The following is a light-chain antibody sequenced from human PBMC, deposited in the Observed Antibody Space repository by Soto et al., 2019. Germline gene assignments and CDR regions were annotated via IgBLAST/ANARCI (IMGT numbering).Light chain of an antibody. CDR3: QHYDNSLT. CDR1: QSVSSN. J-gene: IGKJ4*01. Sequence: EVVMTQSPATLSVSPGERATLSCRASQSVSSNLAWYQQKVGKAPRLLMYGASVRATGVPARFSGSGSGTDFTLTIRRLEPEDFAVYYCQHYDNSLTFGGGTKVDIK. CDR2: GAS. V-gene: IGKV3-15*01.